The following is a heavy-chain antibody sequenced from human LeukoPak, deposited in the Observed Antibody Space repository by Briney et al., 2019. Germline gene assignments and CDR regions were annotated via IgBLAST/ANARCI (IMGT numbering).Heavy chain of an antibody. CDR2: MSSSGGTI. V-gene: IGHV3-48*03. D-gene: IGHD5-18*01. CDR1: GFTFSIFE. J-gene: IGHJ3*02. Sequence: GGSLRLSCAASGFTFSIFEMNWVRQAPGKGLEWVSYMSSSGGTIHYAGSVKGRFTVSRDNAKNSLYLQMNGLRAEDTALYYCARMGYSYGYAFDIWGQGTMVTVSS. CDR3: ARMGYSYGYAFDI.